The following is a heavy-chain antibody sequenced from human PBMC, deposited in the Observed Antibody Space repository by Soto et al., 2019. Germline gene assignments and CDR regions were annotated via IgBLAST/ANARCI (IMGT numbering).Heavy chain of an antibody. D-gene: IGHD3-10*01. CDR1: GFTFSSYA. Sequence: EVQVLESGGGLVQPGGSLRLSCAASGFTFSSYAMSWVRQAPGKGLEWVSAISGSGGSTYYADSVQGRFTISRDNSKNTRYLQRNSLRAEDTAVYYCAKDLYYGSGSYYNPLAFDYWGQGTLVTVSS. CDR2: ISGSGGST. CDR3: AKDLYYGSGSYYNPLAFDY. J-gene: IGHJ4*02. V-gene: IGHV3-23*01.